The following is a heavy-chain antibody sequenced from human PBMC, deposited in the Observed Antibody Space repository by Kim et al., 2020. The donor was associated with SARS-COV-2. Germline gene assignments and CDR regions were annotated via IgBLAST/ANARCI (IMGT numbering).Heavy chain of an antibody. J-gene: IGHJ4*02. V-gene: IGHV3-23*01. CDR2: T. D-gene: IGHD1-26*01. Sequence: TKYADSVEGRFTISRDNSKNTLYLQMSNLGVDDTAVDHCAKRVPGANPLDHWGQGTMVTVSS. CDR3: AKRVPGANPLDH.